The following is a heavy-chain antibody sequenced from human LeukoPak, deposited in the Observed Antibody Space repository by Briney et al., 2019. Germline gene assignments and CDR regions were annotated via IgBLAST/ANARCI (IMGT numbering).Heavy chain of an antibody. CDR2: VSSHGNDG. D-gene: IGHD5-24*01. CDR3: TRDAYNFNDFDY. V-gene: IGHV3-30*04. CDR1: GFTFSSYA. J-gene: IGHJ4*02. Sequence: GGSLRLSCAASGFTFSSYAMHWVRQAPGKGLEWVAVVSSHGNDGYYADSVKGRFTISRDNSKNTLYLQIDSLRAEDTAIYYCTRDAYNFNDFDYWGQGTLVTVSS.